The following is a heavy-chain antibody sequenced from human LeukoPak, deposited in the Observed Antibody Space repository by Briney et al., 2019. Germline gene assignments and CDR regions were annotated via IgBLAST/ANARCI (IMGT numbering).Heavy chain of an antibody. J-gene: IGHJ4*02. CDR1: GFTFSSYT. D-gene: IGHD5-12*01. Sequence: GGSLRLSCAASGFTFSSYTMNWVRQAPGRGLEWVSSITSGSDYIYYADSVKGRFTISRDNAKNSLYLQMNSLRVEDTAVYYCARTNGYSGYVSYDYWGQGTLVTVSS. V-gene: IGHV3-21*01. CDR3: ARTNGYSGYVSYDY. CDR2: ITSGSDYI.